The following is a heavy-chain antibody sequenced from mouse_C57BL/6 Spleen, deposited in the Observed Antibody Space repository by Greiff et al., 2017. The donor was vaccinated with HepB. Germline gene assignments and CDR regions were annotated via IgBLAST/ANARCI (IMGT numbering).Heavy chain of an antibody. CDR3: ARSYYTPYYYAMDY. Sequence: EVMLVESGGGLVKPGGSLKLSCAASGFTFSSYAMSWVRQTPEKRLEWVATISDGGSYTYYPDNVKGRFTISRDNAKNNLYLQMSHLKSEDTAMYYCARSYYTPYYYAMDYWGQGTSVTVSS. J-gene: IGHJ4*01. D-gene: IGHD2-12*01. V-gene: IGHV5-4*03. CDR2: ISDGGSYT. CDR1: GFTFSSYA.